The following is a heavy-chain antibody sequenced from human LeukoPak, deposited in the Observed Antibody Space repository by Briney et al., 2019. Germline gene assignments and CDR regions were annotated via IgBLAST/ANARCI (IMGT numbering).Heavy chain of an antibody. J-gene: IGHJ4*02. V-gene: IGHV3-23*01. CDR3: AKDRNLTGDRKPGYFDC. D-gene: IGHD7-27*01. CDR1: GFTFTSFA. Sequence: GGSLRLSCATSGFTFTSFAMSWVRPAPGKGLGWVSAPSGGGGSTFYAESVKGRFTISRDNSKSTLYLQMNSLRAEDTAIYYYAKDRNLTGDRKPGYFDCWGQGTLVTVSS. CDR2: PSGGGGST.